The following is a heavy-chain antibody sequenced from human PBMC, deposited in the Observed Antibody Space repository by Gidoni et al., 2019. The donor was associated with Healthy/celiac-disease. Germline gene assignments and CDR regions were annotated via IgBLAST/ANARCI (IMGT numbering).Heavy chain of an antibody. CDR3: ARGDYGLLDY. V-gene: IGHV4-61*02. Sequence: PGLVKPSQTLSLTCTASGGSISSGSYYWSWIRQPAGKGLEWIGRIYTSGSTNYNPSLKSRVTISVDTSKNQFSLKLSSVTAADTAVYYCARGDYGLLDYWGQGTLVTVSS. CDR1: GGSISSGSYY. D-gene: IGHD4-17*01. J-gene: IGHJ4*02. CDR2: IYTSGST.